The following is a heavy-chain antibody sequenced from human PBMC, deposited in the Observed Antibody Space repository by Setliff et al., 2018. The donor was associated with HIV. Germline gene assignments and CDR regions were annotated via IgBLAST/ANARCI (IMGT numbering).Heavy chain of an antibody. V-gene: IGHV4-61*10. J-gene: IGHJ3*02. CDR1: GGSINIGSFY. CDR2: VYASGGT. Sequence: PSETLSLTCTVSGGSINIGSFYWSWIRQPAGKGLEWIGHVYASGGTKYDPSLQSRVTISVDTSKNQFSLKLSSVTAANTAVYYCARGMLRSSWYAHHDAFDIWGQGTMVTVSS. D-gene: IGHD6-13*01. CDR3: ARGMLRSSWYAHHDAFDI.